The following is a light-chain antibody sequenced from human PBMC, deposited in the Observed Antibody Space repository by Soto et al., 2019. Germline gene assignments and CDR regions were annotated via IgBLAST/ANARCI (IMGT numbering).Light chain of an antibody. CDR3: QQYNNAPLT. Sequence: EIVMTQSPSTLSVSLGERATLSCRASQSVSSNLAWYQQKLGKAPRLLIYGASTRDTGIPARFSGSGSGTEFTLTISSLQSEDFAAYYCQQYNNAPLTFGRGTKLEIK. CDR1: QSVSSN. CDR2: GAS. V-gene: IGKV3-15*01. J-gene: IGKJ4*01.